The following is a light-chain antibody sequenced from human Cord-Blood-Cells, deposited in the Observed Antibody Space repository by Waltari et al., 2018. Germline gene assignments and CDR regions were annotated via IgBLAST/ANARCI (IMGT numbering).Light chain of an antibody. CDR1: TGAVTSGHY. V-gene: IGLV7-46*01. Sequence: QAVVTQEPSLTVSPGGTVTLTCGSSTGAVTSGHYPYWVQQKPGQAPRTLFYDTSNKHSWTPARFSGSLLGGKAALTLSGAQPEDEAEYYCLLSYSGARVFGGGTKLTVL. J-gene: IGLJ2*01. CDR3: LLSYSGARV. CDR2: DTS.